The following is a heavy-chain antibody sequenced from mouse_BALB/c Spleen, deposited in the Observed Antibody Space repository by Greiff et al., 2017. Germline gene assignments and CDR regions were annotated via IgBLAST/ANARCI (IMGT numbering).Heavy chain of an antibody. Sequence: EVQVVESGGGLVKPGGSLKLSCAASGFTFSSYAMSWVRQSPEKRLEWVAEISSGGSYTYYPDTVTGRFTISRDNAKNTLYLEMSSLRSEDTAMYYCARYYGSSYYFDYWGQGTTLTVSS. D-gene: IGHD1-1*01. CDR2: ISSGGSYT. CDR1: GFTFSSYA. V-gene: IGHV5-9-4*01. CDR3: ARYYGSSYYFDY. J-gene: IGHJ2*01.